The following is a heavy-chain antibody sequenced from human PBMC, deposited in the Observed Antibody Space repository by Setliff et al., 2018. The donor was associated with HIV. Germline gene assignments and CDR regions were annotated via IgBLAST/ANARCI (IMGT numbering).Heavy chain of an antibody. CDR3: ATDPRRLSY. J-gene: IGHJ4*02. Sequence: GGSLRLSCAASGFTFSKYWMSWVRQAPGKGLEWVASVNPDGSEASSVEGRFTISRDNAKNSLYLQMNSLRAEDTAVYYCATDPRRLSYWGQGTLVTVSS. CDR2: VNPDGSEA. CDR1: GFTFSKYW. V-gene: IGHV3-7*01. D-gene: IGHD2-21*01.